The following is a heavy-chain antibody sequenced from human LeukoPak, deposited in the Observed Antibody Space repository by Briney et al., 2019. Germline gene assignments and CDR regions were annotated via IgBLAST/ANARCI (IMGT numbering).Heavy chain of an antibody. CDR2: IKQDGSEK. D-gene: IGHD6-13*01. J-gene: IGHJ4*02. Sequence: GGSLRLSCAASGFTFSSYGMSWVRQAPGKGLEWVANIKQDGSEKYYVDSVKGRFTISRDNAKNSLYLQMNSLRAEDTAVYYCARIVDSSSWYSHPLDYWGQGTLVTVSS. V-gene: IGHV3-7*01. CDR3: ARIVDSSSWYSHPLDY. CDR1: GFTFSSYG.